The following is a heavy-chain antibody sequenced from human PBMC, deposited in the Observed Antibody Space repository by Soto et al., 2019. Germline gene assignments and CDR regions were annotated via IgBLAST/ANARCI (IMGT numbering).Heavy chain of an antibody. V-gene: IGHV3-30-3*01. CDR2: ISYDGTNK. CDR1: GFSFSISP. Sequence: GGSLRLSCAASGFSFSISPMHWVRQAPGKGPEWVALISYDGTNKFYADSVKGRFTISRGNSKSTLYLQVDSLRPEDAAVYYCARDPKTSGGQHWAFNYFDSWGQGTLVTVSS. J-gene: IGHJ4*02. D-gene: IGHD7-27*01. CDR3: ARDPKTSGGQHWAFNYFDS.